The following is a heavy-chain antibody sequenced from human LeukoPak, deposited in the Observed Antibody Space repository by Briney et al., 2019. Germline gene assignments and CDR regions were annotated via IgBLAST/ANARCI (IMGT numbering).Heavy chain of an antibody. D-gene: IGHD6-13*01. V-gene: IGHV3-7*01. Sequence: GGSLRLSCAASGFTFSSYWMSWVRQAPGKGLEWVANIKQDGSEEQYVDSVKGRFTISRDNVKNSLFLQMNSLRDEDTALYYCARLGYGYSTRWSNGGYFQHWGQGTLVTVSS. CDR2: IKQDGSEE. J-gene: IGHJ1*01. CDR3: ARLGYGYSTRWSNGGYFQH. CDR1: GFTFSSYW.